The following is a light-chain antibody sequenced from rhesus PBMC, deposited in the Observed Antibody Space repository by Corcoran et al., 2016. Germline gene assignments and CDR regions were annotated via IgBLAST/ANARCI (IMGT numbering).Light chain of an antibody. Sequence: DIQMTQSPSSLSASVGDTVTITCRASQGISTYLAWYQQKPVKAPRPLISYASNLDSGVPSRFSGSGSWTDFTLTIGSLQPEDFATYYCQQHKSYPFTFGPGTKLDVK. V-gene: IGKV1S14*01. J-gene: IGKJ3*01. CDR2: YAS. CDR3: QQHKSYPFT. CDR1: QGISTY.